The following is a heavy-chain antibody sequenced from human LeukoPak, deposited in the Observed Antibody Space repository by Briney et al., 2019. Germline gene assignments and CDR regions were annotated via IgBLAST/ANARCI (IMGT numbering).Heavy chain of an antibody. D-gene: IGHD5-12*01. CDR2: VNSDGTGT. V-gene: IGHV3-74*01. Sequence: GGSLRLSCAASGFTFSSYWMHWVRQAPGKGLVWVSRVNSDGTGTTYTDSVEGRFTISRDNAKNTVYLQMHSLRAEDTAIYYCIRTLIVATSPYMDVWGKGTTVTVSS. J-gene: IGHJ6*03. CDR1: GFTFSSYW. CDR3: IRTLIVATSPYMDV.